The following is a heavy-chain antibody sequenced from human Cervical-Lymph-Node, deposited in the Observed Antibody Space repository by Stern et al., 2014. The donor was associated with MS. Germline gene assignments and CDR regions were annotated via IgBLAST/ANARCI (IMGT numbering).Heavy chain of an antibody. CDR3: ARDDAVGATRYHYAMDV. J-gene: IGHJ6*02. V-gene: IGHV4-61*02. CDR1: GGPIGSGTYY. Sequence: VQLVESGPGLVKPSQTLALTCTVSGGPIGSGTYYWSWIRQPAGKGLEWIGRIYNSGSTSYNPSLKSRVTMSLDTSKNHFSLKLSSVTAADTAVYYCARDDAVGATRYHYAMDVWGQGTTVTVSS. CDR2: IYNSGST. D-gene: IGHD1-26*01.